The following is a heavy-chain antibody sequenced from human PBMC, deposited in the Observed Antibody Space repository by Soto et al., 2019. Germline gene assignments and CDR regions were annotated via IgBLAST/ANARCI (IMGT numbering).Heavy chain of an antibody. CDR2: ISGSGGST. Sequence: GWSLRLSCAASGFTFSSYAMSLVRQAPGKGLEWVSSISGSGGSTYYADSVKGRFTISRDNSKNTLYLQMNSLRAEDTAVYYCAKQNTIFGVVIDFYYYGMDVWGEGTMVTVSS. V-gene: IGHV3-23*01. J-gene: IGHJ6*02. CDR3: AKQNTIFGVVIDFYYYGMDV. D-gene: IGHD3-3*01. CDR1: GFTFSSYA.